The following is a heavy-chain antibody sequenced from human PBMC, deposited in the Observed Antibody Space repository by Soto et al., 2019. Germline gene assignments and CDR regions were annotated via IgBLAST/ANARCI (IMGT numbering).Heavy chain of an antibody. CDR2: IIPILGIA. J-gene: IGHJ5*02. Sequence: QVQLVQSGAEVKKPGSSVKVFCKASGGTFSSYTISWVRQAPGQGLEWMGRIIPILGIANYAQKFQGRVTITADKSTSTAYMELSSLRSEDTAVYYCARDDEYCSGGSCSFRFDPWGQGTLVTVSS. V-gene: IGHV1-69*08. CDR1: GGTFSSYT. CDR3: ARDDEYCSGGSCSFRFDP. D-gene: IGHD2-15*01.